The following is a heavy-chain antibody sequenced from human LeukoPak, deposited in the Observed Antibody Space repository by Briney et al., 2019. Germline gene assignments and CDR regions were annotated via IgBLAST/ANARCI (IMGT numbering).Heavy chain of an antibody. CDR2: INSDGSST. V-gene: IGHV3-74*01. D-gene: IGHD6-19*01. J-gene: IGHJ4*02. CDR1: GFTFSDYW. CDR3: AKEGVGYSSGWPHDY. Sequence: PGGSLRLSCAASGFTFSDYWMHWVRQAPGKGLVWVSRINSDGSSTSYADSVKGRFTISRDNAKNTLYLQMNSLRAEDTAVYYCAKEGVGYSSGWPHDYWGQGTLVTVSS.